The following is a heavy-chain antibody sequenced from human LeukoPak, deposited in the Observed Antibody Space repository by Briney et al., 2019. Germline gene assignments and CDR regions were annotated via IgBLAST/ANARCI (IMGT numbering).Heavy chain of an antibody. CDR3: ARDRGVGDRRWFDP. Sequence: MTSETLSLTCTVSGDSITNNSYFWSWIRRPPGRGLEWIGRIYSTGSTTYNPSLKSRVTISVDTSKNQFSLRLTSMTAADTAIYYCARDRGVGDRRWFDPWGQGTLVTVSS. D-gene: IGHD3-10*01. J-gene: IGHJ5*02. V-gene: IGHV4-61*02. CDR2: IYSTGST. CDR1: GDSITNNSYF.